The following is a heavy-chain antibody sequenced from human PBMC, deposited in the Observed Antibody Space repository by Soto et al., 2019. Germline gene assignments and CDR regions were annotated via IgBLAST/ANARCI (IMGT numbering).Heavy chain of an antibody. CDR2: IYYSGTT. CDR1: SGSIGTYF. Sequence: QVQLRESGPGLVKPSETLSLTCTVSSGSIGTYFWSWIRQPPGKGLEWIGYIYYSGTTNYNPSLKSLVTIFHDTSKNQFSLRLSSVTAADTAVYYCARGRGGTYDAFDIWGQGTLVTVSS. V-gene: IGHV4-59*01. J-gene: IGHJ3*02. D-gene: IGHD1-26*01. CDR3: ARGRGGTYDAFDI.